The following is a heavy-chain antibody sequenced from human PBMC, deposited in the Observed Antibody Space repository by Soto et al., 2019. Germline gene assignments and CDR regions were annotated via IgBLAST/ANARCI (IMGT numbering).Heavy chain of an antibody. V-gene: IGHV4-59*01. CDR1: GGSIISYY. CDR3: ARFEDSSGFYYFDY. D-gene: IGHD6-19*01. Sequence: SETLSLTCTVSGGSIISYYCIFIRQPPGKGLEWIGYIYYSGSTNYNPSLKSRVTISVDTSKNQFSLKLSSVTAADTAVYYCARFEDSSGFYYFDYWGQGTLVTVSS. CDR2: IYYSGST. J-gene: IGHJ4*02.